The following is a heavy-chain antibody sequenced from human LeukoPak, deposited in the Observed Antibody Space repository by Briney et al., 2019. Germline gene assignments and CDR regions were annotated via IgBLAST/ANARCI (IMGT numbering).Heavy chain of an antibody. D-gene: IGHD3-22*01. Sequence: SVKVSCKASGGTFSSYAISWVRQAPGQGLEWMGGIIPIFGTANYAQKFQGRVTITADESTSTAYMELSSLRSEDTAVYYCARMNYYLDAFDIWGQGTMVTVSS. V-gene: IGHV1-69*13. CDR1: GGTFSSYA. J-gene: IGHJ3*02. CDR2: IIPIFGTA. CDR3: ARMNYYLDAFDI.